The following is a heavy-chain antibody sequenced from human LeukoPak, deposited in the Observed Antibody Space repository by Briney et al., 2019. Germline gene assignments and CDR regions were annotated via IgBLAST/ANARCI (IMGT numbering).Heavy chain of an antibody. Sequence: SVKVSCKTSGFTFSSSAVQWVRQARGQRLEWIGWIVVGSGNTNYAQKFQERVTITRDTSTATACMELSSLRSEDTAVYYCAADRQCSSTRCYPYNFDYWGQGTLVTVSS. V-gene: IGHV1-58*01. CDR3: AADRQCSSTRCYPYNFDY. CDR2: IVVGSGNT. J-gene: IGHJ4*02. CDR1: GFTFSSSA. D-gene: IGHD2-2*01.